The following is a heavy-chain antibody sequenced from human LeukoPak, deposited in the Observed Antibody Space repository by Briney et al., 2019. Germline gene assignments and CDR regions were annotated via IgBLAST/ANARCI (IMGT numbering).Heavy chain of an antibody. J-gene: IGHJ4*02. CDR3: ARDRWLQLPFDY. Sequence: GASVKVSCKASGYTFTGYGISWVRQAPGQGLEWMGWISAYNGNTNYAQKLQGRVTMTTDTSTGTAYMELRSLRSDDTAVYYCARDRWLQLPFDYWGQGTLVTVSS. CDR2: ISAYNGNT. CDR1: GYTFTGYG. V-gene: IGHV1-18*01. D-gene: IGHD5-24*01.